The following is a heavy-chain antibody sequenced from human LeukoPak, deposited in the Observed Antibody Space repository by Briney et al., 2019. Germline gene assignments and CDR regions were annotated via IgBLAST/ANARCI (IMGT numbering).Heavy chain of an antibody. Sequence: APSVNVSCKASGYTFTGYYMHWGRQAPGQGLEWMGWINPNSGGIYYAQKFQGRVPMTRDTSIRTAYMELSRLKSDDPAMYYCSSDMMGGTPLDLWGQGTLVTVSS. V-gene: IGHV1-2*02. CDR1: GYTFTGYY. J-gene: IGHJ5*02. CDR2: INPNSGGI. CDR3: SSDMMGGTPLDL. D-gene: IGHD1-26*01.